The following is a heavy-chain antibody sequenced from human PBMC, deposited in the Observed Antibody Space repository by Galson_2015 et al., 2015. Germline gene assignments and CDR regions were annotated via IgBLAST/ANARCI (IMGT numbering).Heavy chain of an antibody. D-gene: IGHD3-10*01. J-gene: IGHJ4*02. V-gene: IGHV3-15*01. CDR2: IKSKSVSGTT. CDR1: GFIFSNAW. Sequence: SLRLSCAASGFIFSNAWMSWVRQAPGKGLEWVGCIKSKSVSGTTDYAAPVKGRFTVSRDDSKNMAYLQMNSLKPEDTAMYYCTTDFSDGWFGGWGQGTLVTVPS. CDR3: TTDFSDGWFGG.